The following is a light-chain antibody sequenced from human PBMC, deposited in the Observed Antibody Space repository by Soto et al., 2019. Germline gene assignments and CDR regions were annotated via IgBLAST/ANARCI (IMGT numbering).Light chain of an antibody. V-gene: IGLV1-51*01. CDR2: DNN. CDR1: SSNVGSDY. CDR3: GTWDSSLSAGV. Sequence: QSVLTQPPSVSAAPGQKVTISCSGSSSNVGSDYVSWYQQLPRTAPKLLIYDNNKRPSGIPDRFSGSKSGTSATLAITGLQTGDEADYYCGTWDSSLSAGVFGTGTKVTVL. J-gene: IGLJ1*01.